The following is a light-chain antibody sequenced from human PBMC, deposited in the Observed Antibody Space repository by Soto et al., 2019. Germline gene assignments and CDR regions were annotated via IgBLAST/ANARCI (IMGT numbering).Light chain of an antibody. V-gene: IGKV1-5*01. CDR3: QQYNSYRT. CDR2: DAS. J-gene: IGKJ1*01. CDR1: QSISSW. Sequence: DIQMTHSPSTLSASLSYRVTITCRSSQSISSWLAWYQQKPGKAPKLLIYDASSLESGVPSRFSGSGSGTEFTLTISSLQPDDFATYYCQQYNSYRTFGQGTKV.